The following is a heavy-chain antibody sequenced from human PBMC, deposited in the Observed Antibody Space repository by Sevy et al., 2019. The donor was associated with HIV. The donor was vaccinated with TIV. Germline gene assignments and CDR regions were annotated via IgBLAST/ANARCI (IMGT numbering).Heavy chain of an antibody. D-gene: IGHD6-19*01. J-gene: IGHJ5*02. V-gene: IGHV1-2*06. CDR1: GYNFY. CDR3: AGQSLGWYNWFDP. CDR2: VTPNSGAK. Sequence: ASVKVSCKASGYNFYIHWVRQAPGQGLEWRGRVTPNSGAKTYAQRFQGRVAMTMDTSISTAYMELSGLKSDDTAIYYCAGQSLGWYNWFDPWGQGTLVTVSS.